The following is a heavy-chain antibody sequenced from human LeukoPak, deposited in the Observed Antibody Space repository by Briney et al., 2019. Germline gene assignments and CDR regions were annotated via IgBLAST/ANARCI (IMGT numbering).Heavy chain of an antibody. V-gene: IGHV3-30*02. J-gene: IGHJ3*02. CDR2: IRYDGRNK. CDR1: GFTFSSYG. D-gene: IGHD3-3*01. Sequence: GGSLRLSCAASGFTFSSYGMHWVRQAPGKGLEWVAFIRYDGRNKYYADSVKGRFTISRDNSTNTLYLQMNSLRSEDTAVYYCAKEGMDVLRFLEWLPTHAFDIWGQGTMVTVSS. CDR3: AKEGMDVLRFLEWLPTHAFDI.